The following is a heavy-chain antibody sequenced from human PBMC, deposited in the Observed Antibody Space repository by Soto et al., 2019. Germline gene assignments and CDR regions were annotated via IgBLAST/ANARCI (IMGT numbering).Heavy chain of an antibody. Sequence: SETLSLTCIVSGGSIGSFYWSWIRQPPGRGLEWIGYINYLGNTNYNPSLRGRITLSVDTSKNQISLKLTSVTPADTAVYFCARAKGIGIRPFESLGPGSLVTVSS. J-gene: IGHJ4*02. CDR3: ARAKGIGIRPFES. CDR2: INYLGNT. CDR1: GGSIGSFY. D-gene: IGHD3-3*02. V-gene: IGHV4-59*01.